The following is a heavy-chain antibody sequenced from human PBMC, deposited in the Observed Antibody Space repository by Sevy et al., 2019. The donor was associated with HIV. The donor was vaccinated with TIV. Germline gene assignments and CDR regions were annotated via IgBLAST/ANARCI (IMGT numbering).Heavy chain of an antibody. V-gene: IGHV1-24*01. CDR2: FDPEDDET. CDR3: ATTKDYYESSGYPFDH. J-gene: IGHJ4*02. D-gene: IGHD3-22*01. CDR1: GYTLTEFS. Sequence: ASVKVSCKVSGYTLTEFSMHWVRQAPGKGLEWMATFDPEDDETIYAQKFQGRVTMAEDTSTDTVYMELSSLRSEDTAVYYCATTKDYYESSGYPFDHWGQGTLVTVSS.